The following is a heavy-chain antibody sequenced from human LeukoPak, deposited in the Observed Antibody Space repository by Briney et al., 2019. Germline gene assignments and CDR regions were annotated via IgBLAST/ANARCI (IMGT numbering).Heavy chain of an antibody. Sequence: PGGSLRLSCTASGFSFSGHWMHWARQLPGKGLVWVSRISPTGSTTSYADSVKGRFTVSRDNAKNTLYLQVNNLRAEDTAVYYCARVASGAAYWGQGTLVTVSS. J-gene: IGHJ4*02. CDR3: ARVASGAAY. CDR2: ISPTGSTT. V-gene: IGHV3-74*01. D-gene: IGHD7-27*01. CDR1: GFSFSGHW.